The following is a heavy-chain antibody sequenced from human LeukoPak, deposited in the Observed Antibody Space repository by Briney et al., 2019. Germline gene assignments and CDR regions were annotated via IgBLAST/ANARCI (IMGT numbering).Heavy chain of an antibody. Sequence: PGGSLRLSCAASGFTFSSYWMSWVRQAPGKGLEWVANMKQDGSEKYYVDSVKGRFTISRDNAKNSLYLQMNSLRAEDTAVYYCARDCHYYDSSGYYYEYYYYMDVWGKGTTVTVSS. V-gene: IGHV3-7*01. J-gene: IGHJ6*03. CDR1: GFTFSSYW. D-gene: IGHD3-22*01. CDR2: MKQDGSEK. CDR3: ARDCHYYDSSGYYYEYYYYMDV.